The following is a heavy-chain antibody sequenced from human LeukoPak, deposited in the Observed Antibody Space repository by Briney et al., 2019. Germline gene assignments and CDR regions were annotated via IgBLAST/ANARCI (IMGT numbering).Heavy chain of an antibody. CDR2: ISSSSSYI. V-gene: IGHV3-21*01. J-gene: IGHJ3*02. D-gene: IGHD3-16*02. CDR3: ARAEITLGGVIVSGNAFDI. Sequence: GGSLRLSCAASGFTFSIYSMNWVRQAPGKGLEWVSSISSSSSYIYYADSVKGRFTISRDNAKNSLYLQMNSLRAEDTAVYYCARAEITLGGVIVSGNAFDIWGQGTMVTVSS. CDR1: GFTFSIYS.